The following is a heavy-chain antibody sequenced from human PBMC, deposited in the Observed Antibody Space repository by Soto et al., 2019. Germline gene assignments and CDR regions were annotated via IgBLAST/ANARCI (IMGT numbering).Heavy chain of an antibody. V-gene: IGHV1-2*02. CDR3: ARGSSSGWYPLYYYGMDV. J-gene: IGHJ6*02. CDR2: INPNSGGT. D-gene: IGHD6-19*01. Sequence: EWLGWINPNSGGTNYAQKFQGRVTMTRDTSISTAYMELSRLRSDDTAVYSCARGSSSGWYPLYYYGMDVWGQGTTVTVSS.